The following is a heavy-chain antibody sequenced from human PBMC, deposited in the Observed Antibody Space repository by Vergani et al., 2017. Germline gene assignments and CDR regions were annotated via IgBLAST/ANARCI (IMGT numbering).Heavy chain of an antibody. CDR2: VSPYNGNT. J-gene: IGHJ4*02. Sequence: QSQLVQSGDEVKKPGASVKVSCKTSGYSFINYGISWVRQAPGQGLEGLGWVSPYNGNTNYGQKIQGRGTMTTDTSTRTAYMQLRSLTFDDTAVYYCARATCSGGSGYWGFEYWGQGSLITVSS. V-gene: IGHV1-18*04. CDR1: GYSFINYG. D-gene: IGHD2-15*01. CDR3: ARATCSGGSGYWGFEY.